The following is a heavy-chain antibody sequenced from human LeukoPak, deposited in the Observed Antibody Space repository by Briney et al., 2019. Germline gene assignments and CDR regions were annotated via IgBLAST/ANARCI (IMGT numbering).Heavy chain of an antibody. J-gene: IGHJ5*02. D-gene: IGHD2-15*01. V-gene: IGHV4-34*01. CDR3: ARVVVVVAATPGANWFDP. CDR2: INHSGST. Sequence: PSETLSLTCAVNGGSFSGYYWTWIRQSPGKGLEWIGEINHSGSTNYNASLKSRVTISVDTSKNQFSLKLSSVTAADTAVYYCARVVVVVAATPGANWFDPWGQGTLVTVSS. CDR1: GGSFSGYY.